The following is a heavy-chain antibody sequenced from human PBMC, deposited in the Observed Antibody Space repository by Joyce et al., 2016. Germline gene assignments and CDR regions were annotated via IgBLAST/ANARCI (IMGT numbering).Heavy chain of an antibody. D-gene: IGHD2-2*01. J-gene: IGHJ4*02. V-gene: IGHV3-23*01. Sequence: GGGLVQPGGSLRLSCAASGFTSTSYAMTWVRQAPGKGLEWVSGISGSGDSTHYADSVKGRFTISRDNSKNTLYLQMKSLRAEDTAVYYCAKEEDIVVVPAASSYWGQGTLVTVSS. CDR2: ISGSGDST. CDR3: AKEEDIVVVPAASSY. CDR1: GFTSTSYA.